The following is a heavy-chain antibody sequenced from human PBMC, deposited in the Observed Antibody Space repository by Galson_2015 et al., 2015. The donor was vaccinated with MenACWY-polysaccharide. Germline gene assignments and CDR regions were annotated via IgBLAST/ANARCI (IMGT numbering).Heavy chain of an antibody. J-gene: IGHJ4*02. V-gene: IGHV3-7*01. CDR2: IKPDGSEK. CDR3: ARIGYSSSGFDF. Sequence: SLRLSCAASGFIFTNYWMSWVRQAPGKGLEWVANIKPDGSEKHYVDSMKGRFTISRDNAKNSVYLQMDSLRVEDTAVYHCARIGYSSSGFDFWGQGTLDTVSS. CDR1: GFIFTNYW. D-gene: IGHD6-6*01.